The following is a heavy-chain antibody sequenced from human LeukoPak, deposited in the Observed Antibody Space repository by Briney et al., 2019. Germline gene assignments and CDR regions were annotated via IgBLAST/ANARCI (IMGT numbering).Heavy chain of an antibody. V-gene: IGHV3-23*01. D-gene: IGHD2-2*01. CDR1: GFTFSSYA. CDR2: ISGSGGST. CDR3: AKPLLGYCSSTSCYRSRYFDY. Sequence: GGSLRLSCAASGFTFSSYAMSWVRQAPGKGLEWVSAISGSGGSTYYADSVKGRFTISRDNSKNTLYLQMNSLRAEDAAVYYCAKPLLGYCSSTSCYRSRYFDYWGQGTLVTVSS. J-gene: IGHJ4*02.